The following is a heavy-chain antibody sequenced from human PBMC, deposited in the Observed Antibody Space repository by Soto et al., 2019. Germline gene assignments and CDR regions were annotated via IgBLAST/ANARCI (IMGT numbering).Heavy chain of an antibody. CDR3: ARTNYDFWSGYRDPEYYFDY. CDR1: GYTFTGYY. D-gene: IGHD3-3*01. CDR2: INPNSGGT. J-gene: IGHJ4*02. V-gene: IGHV1-2*02. Sequence: ASVKVSCQASGYTFTGYYMHWLRQAPGQGLEWMGWINPNSGGTNYAQKFQGRVTMTRDTSISTAYMELSRLRSDDTAVYYCARTNYDFWSGYRDPEYYFDYWGQGTLVTVSS.